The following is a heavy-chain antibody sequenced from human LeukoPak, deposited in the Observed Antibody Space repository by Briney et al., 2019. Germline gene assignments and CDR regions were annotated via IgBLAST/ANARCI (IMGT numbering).Heavy chain of an antibody. D-gene: IGHD2-15*01. Sequence: PGGSLRLSCAASGFTFDDYAMHWVRQAPGKGLEWVSGISWNSGSIGYADSVKGRFTISRDNAKNSLYLQMNSLRAEDTALYYCAKDLAHCSGGSCLWGQGTLVTVSS. CDR2: ISWNSGSI. CDR1: GFTFDDYA. V-gene: IGHV3-9*01. CDR3: AKDLAHCSGGSCL. J-gene: IGHJ4*02.